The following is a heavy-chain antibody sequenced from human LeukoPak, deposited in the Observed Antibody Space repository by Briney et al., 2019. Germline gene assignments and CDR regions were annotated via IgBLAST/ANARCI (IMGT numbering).Heavy chain of an antibody. CDR3: ATYYYDSSGYYYFDY. CDR2: IYYSGST. Sequence: SETLSLTCTVSGGSISSYYWSWIRQPPGKGLEWIGYIYYSGSTNYNPSLKSRVTISVDTSKNQFSLKLRSVTAADTAVYYCATYYYDSSGYYYFDYWGQGTLVTVSS. J-gene: IGHJ4*02. D-gene: IGHD3-22*01. CDR1: GGSISSYY. V-gene: IGHV4-59*01.